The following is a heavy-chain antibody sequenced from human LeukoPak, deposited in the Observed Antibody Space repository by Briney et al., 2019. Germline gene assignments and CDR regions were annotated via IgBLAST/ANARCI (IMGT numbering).Heavy chain of an antibody. CDR2: IYYSGST. CDR3: ASSAYYYDSSGS. D-gene: IGHD3-22*01. Sequence: SETLSLTCTVSGGSISSYYWSWIRQPPGKGLEWIGYIYYSGSTSYNPSLKSRVIISIDTSKNQFSLKLTSVTAADTAVYYCASSAYYYDSSGSWGQGTMVTASS. V-gene: IGHV4-59*01. CDR1: GGSISSYY. J-gene: IGHJ3*01.